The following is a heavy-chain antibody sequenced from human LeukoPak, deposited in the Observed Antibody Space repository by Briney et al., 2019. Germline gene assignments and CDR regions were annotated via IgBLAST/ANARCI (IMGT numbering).Heavy chain of an antibody. CDR1: GFTVSSSF. CDR3: ARERSGSYYTFEY. Sequence: GGSLRLSCVASGFTVSSSFMSWVRQSPGKGLEWVALIYSGGATHYADAVKGRFTIARDTSKNTVYLQMNSLRAEDTAVYYCARERSGSYYTFEYWGLEPWSPSPQ. CDR2: IYSGGAT. J-gene: IGHJ4*01. V-gene: IGHV3-66*02. D-gene: IGHD1-26*01.